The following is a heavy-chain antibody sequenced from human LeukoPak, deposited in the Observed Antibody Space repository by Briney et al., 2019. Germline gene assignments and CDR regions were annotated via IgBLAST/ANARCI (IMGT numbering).Heavy chain of an antibody. CDR3: ARVYGSGSYYYGGAFDI. Sequence: SVKVSCKASGGTFSSYAISWVRQAPGQGLEWMGGIIPIFGTANYAQRFQGRVTITTDESTSTAYMELSSLRSEDTAVYYCARVYGSGSYYYGGAFDIWGQGTMVTVSS. D-gene: IGHD3-10*01. V-gene: IGHV1-69*05. J-gene: IGHJ3*02. CDR2: IIPIFGTA. CDR1: GGTFSSYA.